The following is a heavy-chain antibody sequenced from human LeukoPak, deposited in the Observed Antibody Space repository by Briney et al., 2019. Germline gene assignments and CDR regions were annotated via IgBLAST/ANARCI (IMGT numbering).Heavy chain of an antibody. Sequence: SETLSLTCAAYGGSFSGYYWSWIRQPPGKGLEWIGEINHSGSTNYNPSLKSRVTISVDTSKNQFSLKLSSVTAADTAVYYCATSSIAVAGSLLYYYYYGMDVWGQGTTVTVSS. CDR2: INHSGST. CDR1: GGSFSGYY. V-gene: IGHV4-34*01. J-gene: IGHJ6*02. D-gene: IGHD6-19*01. CDR3: ATSSIAVAGSLLYYYYYGMDV.